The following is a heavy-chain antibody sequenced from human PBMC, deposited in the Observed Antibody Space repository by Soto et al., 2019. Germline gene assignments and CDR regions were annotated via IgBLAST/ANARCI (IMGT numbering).Heavy chain of an antibody. CDR3: ATHVVETPKGRRGWFDP. CDR1: GVSISGSNW. V-gene: IGHV4-4*02. J-gene: IGHJ5*02. D-gene: IGHD2-21*02. Sequence: VQLQESGPGLVKPSGTLSLTSNVSGVSISGSNWWSWVRQSPGKRLEWIGEVSHSRGPNYNPSFKSRVITSVDKSKNQFSLLLSSVTAADTAIYYCATHVVETPKGRRGWFDPWGQGTLVTVAS. CDR2: VSHSRGP.